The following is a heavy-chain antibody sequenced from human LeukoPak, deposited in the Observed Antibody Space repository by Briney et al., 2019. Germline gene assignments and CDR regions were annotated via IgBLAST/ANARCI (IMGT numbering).Heavy chain of an antibody. J-gene: IGHJ4*02. CDR1: GFTFSDYY. CDR2: ISNSGSTI. Sequence: GGSLRLSCAASGFTFSDYYMSWIRQAPGKGLEWVSYISNSGSTIYYADSVKGRFTISRDNSKNTLYLQMNSLRAEDTAVYYCAKGQVRGVITHYFDYWGQGTLVTVSS. CDR3: AKGQVRGVITHYFDY. D-gene: IGHD3-10*01. V-gene: IGHV3-11*04.